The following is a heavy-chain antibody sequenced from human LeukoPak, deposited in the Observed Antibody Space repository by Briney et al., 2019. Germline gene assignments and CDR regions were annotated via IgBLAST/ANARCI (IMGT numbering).Heavy chain of an antibody. J-gene: IGHJ1*01. V-gene: IGHV3-21*01. Sequence: PGGSLSLSCAASGFTFSSYSMNWVRQAPGKGLEWVSSISSSSSYIYYADSVKVRFTISRDNAKNSLYLQMNSLRAEDTAVYYCARDYRQQLAGPEYFQHWGQGTLVTVSS. CDR2: ISSSSSYI. CDR1: GFTFSSYS. CDR3: ARDYRQQLAGPEYFQH. D-gene: IGHD6-13*01.